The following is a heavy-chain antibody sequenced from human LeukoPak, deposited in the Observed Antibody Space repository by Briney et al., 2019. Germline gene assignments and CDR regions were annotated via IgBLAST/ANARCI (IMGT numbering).Heavy chain of an antibody. J-gene: IGHJ4*02. CDR2: IRSKAYGGTT. CDR3: TRDQAAGTASFDY. V-gene: IGHV3-49*04. CDR1: GFTFGDYA. D-gene: IGHD6-13*01. Sequence: GGSLRLSCTASGFTFGDYAMSWVRQAPGKGLEWVGFIRSKAYGGTTEYAASVKGRFTISRDDSKSIAYLQRNSLKTEDTAVYYCTRDQAAGTASFDYWGQGTLVTVSS.